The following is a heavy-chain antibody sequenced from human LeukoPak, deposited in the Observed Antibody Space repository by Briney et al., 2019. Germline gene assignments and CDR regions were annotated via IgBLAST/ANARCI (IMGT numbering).Heavy chain of an antibody. CDR2: ISSSGSTI. V-gene: IGHV3-48*03. CDR3: ASGGYSGYDLDY. Sequence: GGSLRLSCAASGYTFSSYEMNWVRQAPGKGLEWVSYISSSGSTIYYADSVKGRFTISRDNAKNSLYLQMNSLRAEDTAVYYCASGGYSGYDLDYWGQGTLVTVSS. D-gene: IGHD5-12*01. CDR1: GYTFSSYE. J-gene: IGHJ4*02.